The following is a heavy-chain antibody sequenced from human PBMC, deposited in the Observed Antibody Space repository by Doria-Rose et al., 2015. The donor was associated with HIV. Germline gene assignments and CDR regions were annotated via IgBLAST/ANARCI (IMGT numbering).Heavy chain of an antibody. Sequence: VRQAPGEGLEWVAFIRYDGSNKYYADSVKGRFTISRDNSKKTLYLQMNRLTAEDTAVYYCAKTSGSSLDYWGQGTLVTVSS. D-gene: IGHD3-10*01. V-gene: IGHV3-30*02. CDR3: AKTSGSSLDY. CDR2: IRYDGSNK. J-gene: IGHJ4*02.